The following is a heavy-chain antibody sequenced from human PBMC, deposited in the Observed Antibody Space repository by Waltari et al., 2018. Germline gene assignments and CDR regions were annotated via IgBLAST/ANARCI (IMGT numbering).Heavy chain of an antibody. CDR3: ARLAPKTYRSPVPGRDYYYGLDV. CDR1: GFTYSTHW. J-gene: IGHJ6*02. V-gene: IGHV3-74*01. Sequence: EEQLVESGGGLVQPGDSLRLSCAASGFTYSTHWMHWVRQAPGKGLVWGSRINGDGSTSNYADSVKGRFTISRDNTKKTLYLQMKRLRVEDTAVYYCARLAPKTYRSPVPGRDYYYGLDVWGQGTTVTVSS. CDR2: INGDGSTS. D-gene: IGHD6-13*01.